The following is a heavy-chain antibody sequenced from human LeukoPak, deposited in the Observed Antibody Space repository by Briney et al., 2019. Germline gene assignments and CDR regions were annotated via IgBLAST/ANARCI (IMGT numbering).Heavy chain of an antibody. CDR2: IYYSGST. CDR3: ARGSGSVISMLRLDY. J-gene: IGHJ4*02. CDR1: GGSISSYY. Sequence: SETLSLTCTVSGGSISSYYWSWIRQPPGKGLERIGYIYYSGSTNYNPSLKSRVTISVDTSKNQFSLKLTSVTAADTAVYYCARGSGSVISMLRLDYWGQGTLVTVSS. V-gene: IGHV4-59*13. D-gene: IGHD2-21*01.